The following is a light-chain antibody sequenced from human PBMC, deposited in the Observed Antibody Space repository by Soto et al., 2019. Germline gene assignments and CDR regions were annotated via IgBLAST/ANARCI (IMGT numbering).Light chain of an antibody. Sequence: DIQMTQSPSTLSASVGDSVTITCRASQSLSGWLTWYQQKPGKAPKLLIYQASSLKSGVPSRFSGSGSGTEFTLTISSLQPDDFATYYCQQYHSYPLTFGGGTTVDIK. J-gene: IGKJ4*01. CDR3: QQYHSYPLT. CDR2: QAS. V-gene: IGKV1-5*03. CDR1: QSLSGW.